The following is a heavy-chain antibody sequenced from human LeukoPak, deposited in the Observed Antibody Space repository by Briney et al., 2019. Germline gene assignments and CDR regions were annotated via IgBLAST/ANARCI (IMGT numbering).Heavy chain of an antibody. D-gene: IGHD2-2*01. Sequence: GESLKISCKGSGYSFTSYWIGWVRQMPGKGLEWMGIIYPGDSDTRYSPSFQGQVTISADKSISTAYLQWSSLKASDTAMYYCARSIVVVPAAFHAFDIWGQGTMVTVSS. CDR2: IYPGDSDT. V-gene: IGHV5-51*01. CDR1: GYSFTSYW. J-gene: IGHJ3*02. CDR3: ARSIVVVPAAFHAFDI.